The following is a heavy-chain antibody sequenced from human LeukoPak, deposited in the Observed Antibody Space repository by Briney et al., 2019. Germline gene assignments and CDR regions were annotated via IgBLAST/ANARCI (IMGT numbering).Heavy chain of an antibody. J-gene: IGHJ4*02. CDR1: GFTFSNYA. CDR2: ISYDGSNK. D-gene: IGHD3-10*01. Sequence: PGGSLRLSCAASGFTFSNYAMHWVCQAPGKGLEWVAVISYDGSNKYYADSMKGRFTISRDNSKNTLYLQMNSLRAEDTAVYYCARDHRGVRDYFDYWGQGTLVTVSS. V-gene: IGHV3-30-3*01. CDR3: ARDHRGVRDYFDY.